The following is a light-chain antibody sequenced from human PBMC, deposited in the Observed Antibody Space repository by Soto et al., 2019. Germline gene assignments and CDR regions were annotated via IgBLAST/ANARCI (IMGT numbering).Light chain of an antibody. Sequence: DIQLTQSPATLAGSVGERFTITCRASRAVSSCFAWYQQKPGKAPRLLIYKASTRESGIPARFSGSGSGTDFTLTISSLQPEDFAAYYCQQYDSSPATFGQGTKVDIK. J-gene: IGKJ1*01. CDR3: QQYDSSPAT. CDR2: KAS. V-gene: IGKV1-5*03. CDR1: RAVSSC.